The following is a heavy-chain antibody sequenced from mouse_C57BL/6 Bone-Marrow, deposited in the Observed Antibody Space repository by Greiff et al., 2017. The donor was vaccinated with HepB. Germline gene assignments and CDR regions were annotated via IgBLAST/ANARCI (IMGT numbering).Heavy chain of an antibody. CDR1: GFTFSDYG. D-gene: IGHD4-1*01. CDR3: ARGTGFPSYAMDY. J-gene: IGHJ4*01. CDR2: ISNLAYSI. Sequence: EVKLVESGGGLVQPGGSLKLSCAASGFTFSDYGMAWVRQAPRKGPEWVAFISNLAYSIYYADTVTGRFTISRENAKNTLYLEMSSLRSEDTAMYYCARGTGFPSYAMDYWGQGTSVTVSS. V-gene: IGHV5-15*01.